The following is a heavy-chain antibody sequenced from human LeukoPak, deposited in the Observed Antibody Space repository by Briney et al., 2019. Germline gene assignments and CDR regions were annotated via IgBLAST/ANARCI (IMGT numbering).Heavy chain of an antibody. CDR1: GYTFTDYY. Sequence: ASVKVSCKASGYTFTDYYMHWVRQAPGQGLEWMGWINPNSGGTNYAQNFQGRVTMTRDTSISTAYMELSRLRSDDTAVYYCARVFQKQLSDYWGQGSLVTVSS. D-gene: IGHD6-13*01. CDR3: ARVFQKQLSDY. J-gene: IGHJ4*02. CDR2: INPNSGGT. V-gene: IGHV1-2*02.